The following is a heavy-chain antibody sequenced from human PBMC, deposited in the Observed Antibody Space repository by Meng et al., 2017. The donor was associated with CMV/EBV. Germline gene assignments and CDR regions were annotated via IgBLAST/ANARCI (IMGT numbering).Heavy chain of an antibody. V-gene: IGHV5-51*01. CDR2: IYPGDSDT. CDR1: GYSFTSYW. Sequence: ISGKGSGYSFTSYWIGWVRQMPGKGLEWMWIIYPGDSDTRYSPSFQGQVTISADKSISTAYLQWSSLKASDTAMYYCARLFLSAFDPWGQGTLVTVSS. J-gene: IGHJ5*02. CDR3: ARLFLSAFDP. D-gene: IGHD3-16*02.